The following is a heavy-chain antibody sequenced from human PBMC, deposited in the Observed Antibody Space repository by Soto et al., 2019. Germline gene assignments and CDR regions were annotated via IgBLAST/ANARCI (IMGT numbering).Heavy chain of an antibody. V-gene: IGHV3-7*05. D-gene: IGHD2-2*01. J-gene: IGHJ4*02. CDR1: GFTFSSYW. Sequence: EVQLVESGGGLVQSGGSLRLSCAASGFTFSSYWMSWVRQGPGKGPEWVANIKQDGSKKYYVDSVKGRFTISRDNAKNSLYLQMTSLRAEDTAVYLCAKSLSAIPGDSWGQGTLVTVSS. CDR3: AKSLSAIPGDS. CDR2: IKQDGSKK.